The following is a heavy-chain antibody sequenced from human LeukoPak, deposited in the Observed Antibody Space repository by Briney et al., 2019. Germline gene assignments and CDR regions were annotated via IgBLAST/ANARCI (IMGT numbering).Heavy chain of an antibody. J-gene: IGHJ4*02. CDR1: GGTFSSYA. CDR3: ARDLAMVRGVKYFDY. D-gene: IGHD3-10*01. Sequence: SVKVSCKASGGTFSSYAISWARQAPGQGLEWMGRIIPILGIANYAQKFQGRVTITADKSTSTAYMELSSLRSEDTAVYYCARDLAMVRGVKYFDYWGQGTLVTVSS. CDR2: IIPILGIA. V-gene: IGHV1-69*04.